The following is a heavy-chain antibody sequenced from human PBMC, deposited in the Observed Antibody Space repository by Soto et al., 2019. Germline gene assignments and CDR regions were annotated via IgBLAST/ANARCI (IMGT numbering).Heavy chain of an antibody. CDR2: IIPIIDTT. V-gene: IGHV1-69*06. Sequence: QVQLVQSGAEVKKPGSSVKVSCKASGGNFNNYAISWVRQAPAQGLQWMGGIIPIIDTTHYAQKLQGRVTISADRGRTTVYMELPGLTSDDSATYFCASEPRDRDSFCLCGQGTVVTVPS. CDR3: ASEPRDRDSFCL. D-gene: IGHD2-21*01. J-gene: IGHJ3*01. CDR1: GGNFNNYA.